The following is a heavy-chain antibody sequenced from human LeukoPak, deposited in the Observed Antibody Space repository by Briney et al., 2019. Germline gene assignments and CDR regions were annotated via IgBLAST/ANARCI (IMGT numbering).Heavy chain of an antibody. CDR2: IYPSDSDTTDT. V-gene: IGHV5-51*01. CDR1: GSSFSDSW. CDR3: ARRGDRYKLDV. D-gene: IGHD5-24*01. Sequence: GQSLKISCKTSGSSFSDSWIAWVRQMPGKGLEWMGIIYPSDSDTTDTRYSPSFQGQVTISADNSISTAYLQWSSLKASDTATYYCARRGDRYKLDVWGKGTTVTVSS. J-gene: IGHJ6*04.